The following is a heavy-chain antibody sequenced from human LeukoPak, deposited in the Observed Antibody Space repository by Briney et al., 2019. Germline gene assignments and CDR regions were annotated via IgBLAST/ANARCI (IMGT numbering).Heavy chain of an antibody. CDR2: IYTSGST. Sequence: SETLSLTCTVSGGSISSGSYYWSWIRQPAGKGLEWIGRIYTSGSTNYNPSLKSRVTISVDTSKNQFSLKLSSVTAADTAVYYCARGPYSYDSSGASDIWGQGTMVTVSS. D-gene: IGHD3-22*01. J-gene: IGHJ3*02. CDR1: GGSISSGSYY. V-gene: IGHV4-61*02. CDR3: ARGPYSYDSSGASDI.